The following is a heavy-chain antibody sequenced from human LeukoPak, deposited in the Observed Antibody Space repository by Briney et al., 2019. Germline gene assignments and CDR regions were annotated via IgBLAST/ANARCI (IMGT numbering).Heavy chain of an antibody. CDR1: GGSISSSSHY. CDR3: ARRYLDFRSGYYTSGFDS. CDR2: IYYGGST. Sequence: SETLSLTCSVSGGSISSSSHYWGWIRQPPGKGLEWIGNIYYGGSTYYNPSLKSRVTMFVDTSKNQFSLKLNSVTAADTGVYYCARRYLDFRSGYYTSGFDSWGQGTLVTVSS. J-gene: IGHJ4*02. D-gene: IGHD3-3*01. V-gene: IGHV4-39*01.